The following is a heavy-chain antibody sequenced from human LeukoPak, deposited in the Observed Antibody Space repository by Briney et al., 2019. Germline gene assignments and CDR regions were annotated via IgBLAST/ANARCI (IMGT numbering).Heavy chain of an antibody. Sequence: GGSLRLSCAASGFTFSSYWMSWVRQAPGEGLEWVANIKQDGTEKYYMDSVKGRFSISRDNAKNSLYLKMNALRAEDTAVYYCARDVRPDYWGQGTLVTVSS. CDR2: IKQDGTEK. CDR3: ARDVRPDY. CDR1: GFTFSSYW. J-gene: IGHJ4*02. V-gene: IGHV3-7*04. D-gene: IGHD6-6*01.